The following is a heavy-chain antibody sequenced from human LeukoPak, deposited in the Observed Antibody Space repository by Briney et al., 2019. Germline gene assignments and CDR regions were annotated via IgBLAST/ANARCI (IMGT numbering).Heavy chain of an antibody. D-gene: IGHD3-3*01. CDR2: ISGGGGST. J-gene: IGHJ4*02. CDR3: AKSDYDFWSGYLY. Sequence: GGSLRLSCAASGFTFSSYAMSWVRQAPGKGLEWVSAISGGGGSTYYADSVKGRFTISRDNSKNTLYLQMNSLRAEDTAVYYCAKSDYDFWSGYLYWGQGTLVTVSS. CDR1: GFTFSSYA. V-gene: IGHV3-23*01.